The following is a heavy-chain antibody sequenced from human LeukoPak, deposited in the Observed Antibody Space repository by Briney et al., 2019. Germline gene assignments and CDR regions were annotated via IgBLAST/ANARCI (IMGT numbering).Heavy chain of an antibody. V-gene: IGHV3-21*04. CDR2: ITSSSSYT. D-gene: IGHD1-26*01. J-gene: IGHJ4*02. CDR1: GFTFSTYN. CDR3: TSTGILGATTGVGLFDY. Sequence: GGSLRLSCAASGFTFSTYNMNWVRQAPGKVLEWVSSITSSSSYTFYADSVKGRFTISRDNAKSSLYLQMNSLRAEDTALYYCTSTGILGATTGVGLFDYWGQGTLVTVSS.